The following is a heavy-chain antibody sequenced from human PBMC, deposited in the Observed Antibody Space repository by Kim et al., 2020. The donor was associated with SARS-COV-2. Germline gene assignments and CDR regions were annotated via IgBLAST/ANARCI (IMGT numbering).Heavy chain of an antibody. D-gene: IGHD6-6*01. V-gene: IGHV3-23*01. Sequence: GGSLRLSCAASGFTFSNYAMSWVRQPPGQGLEWVSGISGSGGRTYYADSVQGRFTISRDNSKNTLYLQMSSLRVEDTAVYYCAKDRGLSSSSSNFDYWGQGTLVTVSS. CDR1: GFTFSNYA. CDR2: ISGSGGRT. CDR3: AKDRGLSSSSSNFDY. J-gene: IGHJ4*02.